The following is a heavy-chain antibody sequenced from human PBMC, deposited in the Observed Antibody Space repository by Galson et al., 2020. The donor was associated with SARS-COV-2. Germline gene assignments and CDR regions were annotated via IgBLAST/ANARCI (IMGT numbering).Heavy chain of an antibody. D-gene: IGHD3-22*01. CDR2: IHYTGST. V-gene: IGHV4-39*07. CDR3: ARDQIPYYDDGSGYPTEFDY. J-gene: IGHJ4*02. CDR1: GVSTSSSGHY. Sequence: SETLSLTCTVSGVSTSSSGHYWGWIRQPPGKGLEWIGNIHYTGSTYHNPALKSRVTLSIDTSKNQFSLKLSSVTAADTAVYYCARDQIPYYDDGSGYPTEFDYWGQGTLVTVSS.